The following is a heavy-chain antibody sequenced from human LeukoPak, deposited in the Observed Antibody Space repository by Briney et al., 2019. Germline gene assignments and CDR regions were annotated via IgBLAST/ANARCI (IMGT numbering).Heavy chain of an antibody. V-gene: IGHV5-51*01. CDR3: ARQAHAGIY. CDR1: GYSLTRYW. J-gene: IGHJ4*02. CDR2: IYPGDSDT. D-gene: IGHD2-2*01. Sequence: GESLKISCTGAGYSLTRYWISCGRQMPGKGLEWMGIIYPGDSDTRYSPSFQGQVTISADKSISTAYLQWRSLKASDRPLYYCARQAHAGIYWGQGTLVTVSS.